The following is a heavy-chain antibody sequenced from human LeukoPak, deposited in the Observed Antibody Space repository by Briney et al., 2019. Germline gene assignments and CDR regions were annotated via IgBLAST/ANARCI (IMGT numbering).Heavy chain of an antibody. Sequence: GASVKVSCKASGYTFTGYYMHWVRQAPGQGLEWMGWINPNSGGTNYAQKFQGRVTMTRDTSISTAYMELSRLRSDDTAVYYCARDVRDSYCSGGSCYSDASDIWGQGTMVTVSS. V-gene: IGHV1-2*02. CDR2: INPNSGGT. CDR3: ARDVRDSYCSGGSCYSDASDI. CDR1: GYTFTGYY. J-gene: IGHJ3*02. D-gene: IGHD2-15*01.